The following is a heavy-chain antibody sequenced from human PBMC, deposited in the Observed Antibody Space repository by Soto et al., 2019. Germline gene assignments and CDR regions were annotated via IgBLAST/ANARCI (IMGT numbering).Heavy chain of an antibody. V-gene: IGHV1-69*01. CDR3: ARGANYYDSSGYPTNWFDP. CDR2: IIPIFGTA. D-gene: IGHD3-22*01. J-gene: IGHJ5*02. CDR1: GGTFSSYA. Sequence: QVQLVQSGAEVKKPGSSVKVSCKASGGTFSSYAISWVRQAPGQGLEWMGGIIPIFGTANYAQKFQGRVTITADESTGTAYMELSSLRSEDTAVYYCARGANYYDSSGYPTNWFDPWGQGTLVTVSS.